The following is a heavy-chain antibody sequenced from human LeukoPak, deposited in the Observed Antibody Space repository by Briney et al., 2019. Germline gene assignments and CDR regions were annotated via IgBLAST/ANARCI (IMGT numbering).Heavy chain of an antibody. D-gene: IGHD4-17*01. CDR3: ARDPIPYGDYGEY. CDR1: GGTFSSYT. V-gene: IGHV1-69*04. CDR2: IIPILGIA. Sequence: SVKVSCKASGGTFSSYTISWVRQAPGQGLGWMGRIIPILGIANYAQKFQGRVTITADKSTSTAYMELSSLRSEDTAVYYCARDPIPYGDYGEYWGQGTLVTVSS. J-gene: IGHJ4*02.